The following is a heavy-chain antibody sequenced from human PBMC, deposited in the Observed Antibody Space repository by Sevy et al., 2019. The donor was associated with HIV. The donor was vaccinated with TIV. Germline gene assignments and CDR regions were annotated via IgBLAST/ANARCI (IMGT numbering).Heavy chain of an antibody. CDR1: GFRLGDLY. CDR3: AAVAADKGYFNI. CDR2: IRSKPKGFTT. D-gene: IGHD6-19*01. Sequence: GESLKISCAASGFRLGDLYMDWVRQAPGKGLEWVGRIRSKPKGFTTEYAASVKGRFTISRDDSQNSLYLQMNSLKTDDTARYYCAAVAADKGYFNIWGRGTLVTVSS. J-gene: IGHJ2*01. V-gene: IGHV3-72*01.